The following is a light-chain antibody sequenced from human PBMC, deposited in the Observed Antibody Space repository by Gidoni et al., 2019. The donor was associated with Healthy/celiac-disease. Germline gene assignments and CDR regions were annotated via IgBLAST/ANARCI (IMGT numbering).Light chain of an antibody. J-gene: IGKJ1*01. V-gene: IGKV1-39*01. CDR2: AAS. CDR1: QSISSY. Sequence: DIQMTQSPSSLSASVGDRVTITCRASQSISSYLNWYQQKPGKAPKLLIYAASSLHSGVPSRFSGIGSGTDFTLTISSLQPEDFAPYYCQQSYSTPQTFGQGTKVEIK. CDR3: QQSYSTPQT.